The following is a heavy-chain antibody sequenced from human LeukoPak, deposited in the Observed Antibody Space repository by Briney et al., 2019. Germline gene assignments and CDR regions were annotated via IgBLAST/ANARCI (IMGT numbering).Heavy chain of an antibody. Sequence: PGGSLRLSCAASGFTFSSYGMSWVRQAPGKGLEWVAFIQYDGSNKYYADSVRGRFTISRDNSQNTLYLQMNSLRAEDTAVYYCARDFGYTAGFGYYYYYMDVWGKGTTVTVSS. D-gene: IGHD5-24*01. V-gene: IGHV3-30*02. CDR3: ARDFGYTAGFGYYYYYMDV. CDR2: IQYDGSNK. J-gene: IGHJ6*03. CDR1: GFTFSSYG.